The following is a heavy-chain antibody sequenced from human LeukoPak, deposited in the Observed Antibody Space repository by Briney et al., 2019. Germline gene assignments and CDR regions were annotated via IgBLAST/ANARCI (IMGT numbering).Heavy chain of an antibody. Sequence: LAGGSLRLSCAASGFTFSSYGMHWVRQAPGKGLEWVAVISYDGSNKYYADSVKGRFTISRDNSKNTVYLQMNSLIPEDTAVYYCAKRAAPADAYFDYWGQGTLVTVSS. CDR1: GFTFSSYG. CDR2: ISYDGSNK. J-gene: IGHJ4*02. D-gene: IGHD6-13*01. V-gene: IGHV3-30*19. CDR3: AKRAAPADAYFDY.